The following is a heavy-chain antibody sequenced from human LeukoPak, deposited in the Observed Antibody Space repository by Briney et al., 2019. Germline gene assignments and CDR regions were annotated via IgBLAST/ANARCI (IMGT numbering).Heavy chain of an antibody. J-gene: IGHJ4*02. CDR2: IYYSVST. D-gene: IGHD3-22*01. CDR1: GGSISSSSYY. Sequence: SETLSLTCTVSGGSISSSSYYWGWIRQPPGKGLEWIGSIYYSVSTYYNPSLKSRVTISVDTSKNQFSLKLSSVTAADTAVYYCARQDYDSSGYYSLNYFDYWGQGTLVTVSS. V-gene: IGHV4-39*01. CDR3: ARQDYDSSGYYSLNYFDY.